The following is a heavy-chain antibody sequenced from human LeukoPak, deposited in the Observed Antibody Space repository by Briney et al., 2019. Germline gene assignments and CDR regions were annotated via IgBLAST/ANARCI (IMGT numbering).Heavy chain of an antibody. CDR3: AKEGALGVAGTVDLDY. V-gene: IGHV3-23*01. J-gene: IGHJ4*02. CDR1: GFTFSSYA. Sequence: GGSLRLSCAASGFTFSSYAMSWVRQAPGKGLEWVSAISGSGGSTYYADSVKGRFTISRDNSKNTLYLQMNSLRAEDTAVYYCAKEGALGVAGTVDLDYWGQGTLVTVSS. CDR2: ISGSGGST. D-gene: IGHD6-19*01.